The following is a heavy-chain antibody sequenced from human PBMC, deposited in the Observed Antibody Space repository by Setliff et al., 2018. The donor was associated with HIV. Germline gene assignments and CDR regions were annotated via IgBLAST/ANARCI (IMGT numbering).Heavy chain of an antibody. CDR3: ARAIRDGNSLINWFDP. V-gene: IGHV3-74*01. J-gene: IGHJ5*02. CDR2: INSDGSST. CDR1: GFTFSSYW. D-gene: IGHD2-15*01. Sequence: GESLKISCGASGFTFSSYWMHWVRQAPGKGLVWVSRINSDGSSTSYADSVKGRFTISRDNAKNTVYLQMNSLRGEDTAVYFCARAIRDGNSLINWFDPWGQGTLVTVSS.